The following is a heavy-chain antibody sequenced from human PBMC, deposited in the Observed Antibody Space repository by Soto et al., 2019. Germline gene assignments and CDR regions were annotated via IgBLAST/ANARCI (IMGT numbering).Heavy chain of an antibody. CDR2: INAGNGNT. J-gene: IGHJ6*02. CDR3: AREETGSSWYGYYYGMDV. CDR1: GYTFTSYA. V-gene: IGHV1-3*01. Sequence: GASVKVSCKASGYTFTSYAMHWVRQAPGQRLEWMGWINAGNGNTKYSQKFQGRVTITRDTSASTAYMELSSLRSEDTAVYYCAREETGSSWYGYYYGMDVWGQGTTVTVSS. D-gene: IGHD6-13*01.